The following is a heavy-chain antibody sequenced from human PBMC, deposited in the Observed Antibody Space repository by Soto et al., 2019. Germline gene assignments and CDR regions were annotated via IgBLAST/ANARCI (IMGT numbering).Heavy chain of an antibody. Sequence: QVQLVQAGAEVKKPGSSVKVSCKASGGTFSGDAISWVRQAPGQGLEWMGGIIPICSTANYAQKFQGRVTINADEAPSTAYKELSRLSSEDTAVYYCARDLIVGAQLVHYFYYWGQGTLVTVSS. J-gene: IGHJ4*02. CDR3: ARDLIVGAQLVHYFYY. D-gene: IGHD1-26*01. V-gene: IGHV1-69*01. CDR1: GGTFSGDA. CDR2: IIPICSTA.